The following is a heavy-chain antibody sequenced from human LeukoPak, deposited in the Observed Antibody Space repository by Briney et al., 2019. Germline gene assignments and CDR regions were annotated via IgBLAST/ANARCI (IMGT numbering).Heavy chain of an antibody. J-gene: IGHJ4*02. D-gene: IGHD1-7*01. CDR2: INHSGST. Sequence: SETLSLTCTVSGGSISSSSYYWGWIRQPPGKGLEWIGEINHSGSTNYNPSLKSRVTISVDTSKNQFSLKLSSVTAADTAVYYCARLYGNYQNYFDYWGQGTLVTVSS. CDR3: ARLYGNYQNYFDY. CDR1: GGSISSSSYY. V-gene: IGHV4-39*07.